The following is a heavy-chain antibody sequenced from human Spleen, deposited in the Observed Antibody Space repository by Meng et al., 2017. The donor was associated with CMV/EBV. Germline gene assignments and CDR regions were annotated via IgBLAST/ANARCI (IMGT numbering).Heavy chain of an antibody. CDR1: GYTFTNYD. J-gene: IGHJ6*02. D-gene: IGHD2-21*01. Sequence: ASVKVSCKTSGYTFTNYDIHWVRQASGQGLEWMGWLNPASGNPGYAQRFQGRVTITRDTSIGTAYMELSSLRSEDTAVFYCARNGDANYYFHGMDVWGQGTTVTVSS. V-gene: IGHV1-8*03. CDR2: LNPASGNP. CDR3: ARNGDANYYFHGMDV.